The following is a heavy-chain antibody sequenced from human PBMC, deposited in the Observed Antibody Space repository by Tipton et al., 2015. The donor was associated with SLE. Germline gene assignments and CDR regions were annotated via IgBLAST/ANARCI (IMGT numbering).Heavy chain of an antibody. V-gene: IGHV3-7*01. CDR3: ARDKTSSTSLDY. CDR1: GFTFSSYW. D-gene: IGHD2-2*01. J-gene: IGHJ4*02. Sequence: SLRLSCAASGFTFSSYWLNWVRQAPGKGLEWVANIRQDGSEKYYVDSVKGRFTISRDNAKSSLFLQMNSLRAEDTAVYYCARDKTSSTSLDYWGQGTLVTVSS. CDR2: IRQDGSEK.